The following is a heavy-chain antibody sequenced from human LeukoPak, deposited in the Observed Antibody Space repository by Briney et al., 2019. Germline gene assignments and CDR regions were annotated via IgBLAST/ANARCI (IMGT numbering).Heavy chain of an antibody. V-gene: IGHV3-11*01. J-gene: IGHJ2*01. CDR3: AREGEMANPYWYLDL. Sequence: PGGSLRLSCAASGFTFSDYYMSWIRQAPGKGLEWVSYISSSGSTIYYADSVKGRFTISRDNAKNSLYLQMNSLRAEDTAVYYCAREGEMANPYWYLDLWGRGTLVTVSS. CDR2: ISSSGSTI. D-gene: IGHD5-24*01. CDR1: GFTFSDYY.